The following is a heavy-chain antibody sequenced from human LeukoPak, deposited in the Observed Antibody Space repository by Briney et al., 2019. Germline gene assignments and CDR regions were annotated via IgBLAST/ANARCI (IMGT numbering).Heavy chain of an antibody. CDR1: GFTFSRNW. J-gene: IGHJ4*02. Sequence: PGGSLRLSCAASGFTFSRNWMSWVRQAPGKGLEWVANIKQDGSEKYYVDSVKGRFTISRDNAKNSVYLQMNSLRAEDTAVYYCARGPHQESEDEWELAHYFDYWGQGTLVTVSS. CDR3: ARGPHQESEDEWELAHYFDY. CDR2: IKQDGSEK. D-gene: IGHD1-26*01. V-gene: IGHV3-7*01.